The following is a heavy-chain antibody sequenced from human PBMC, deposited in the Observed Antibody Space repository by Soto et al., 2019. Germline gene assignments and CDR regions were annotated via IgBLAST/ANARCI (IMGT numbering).Heavy chain of an antibody. CDR2: ISGRSAVP. J-gene: IGHJ5*02. CDR3: AKGGPFKGGFDP. V-gene: IGHV3-23*01. Sequence: EGQLLQSGGDLVQPGGSLRLSCAGSGLTLRSYAMTWIRQTPEKGLEWVSTISGRSAVPSYADSVNGRFTVARDNSKNTLYLQMTSLRPDDTAIYYCAKGGPFKGGFDPWGQGTLVTVSA. D-gene: IGHD3-16*01. CDR1: GLTLRSYA.